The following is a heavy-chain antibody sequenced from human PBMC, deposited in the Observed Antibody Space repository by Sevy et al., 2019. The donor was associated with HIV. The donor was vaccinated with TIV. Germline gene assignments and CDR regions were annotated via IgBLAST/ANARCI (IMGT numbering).Heavy chain of an antibody. CDR1: GFIFSNYN. CDR3: AGENYYDSTAYRFDY. J-gene: IGHJ4*02. D-gene: IGHD3-22*01. CDR2: ISSSSSYI. Sequence: GGSLRLSCAASGFIFSNYNMNWVRQAPGKGLEWVSSISSSSSYIYYADSVKGRLTISRDNAKNSPYLQMNSLRAEDTAVYYCAGENYYDSTAYRFDYWGQGTLVTVSS. V-gene: IGHV3-21*01.